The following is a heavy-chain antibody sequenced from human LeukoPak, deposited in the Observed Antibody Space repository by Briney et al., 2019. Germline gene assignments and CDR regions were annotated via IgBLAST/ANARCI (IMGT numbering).Heavy chain of an antibody. Sequence: SETLSLTCTVSGDSINYYYWSWIRQSPGKGLEWIGYVYYNGSAKYNPSLKSRVTISVDMSKNQFSLKVSSVTATDTAIYYCARKGGHFDYWGQGTLVTVSS. J-gene: IGHJ4*02. CDR1: GDSINYYY. D-gene: IGHD2-15*01. CDR2: VYYNGSA. CDR3: ARKGGHFDY. V-gene: IGHV4-59*01.